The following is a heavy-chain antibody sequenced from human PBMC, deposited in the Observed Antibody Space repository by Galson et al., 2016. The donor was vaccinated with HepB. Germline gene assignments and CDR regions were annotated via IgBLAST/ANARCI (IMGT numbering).Heavy chain of an antibody. CDR2: ISYDVSSK. J-gene: IGHJ4*02. D-gene: IGHD5-18*01. Sequence: SLRLSCAASGFTFSSYPLHWVRQAPGKGLEWVALISYDVSSKYYADSVKGRFTISRDNSKNTLYLQMNSLRAEDTAAYYCARGTYSYGYYWGQGTLVTVSS. CDR1: GFTFSSYP. CDR3: ARGTYSYGYY. V-gene: IGHV3-30*04.